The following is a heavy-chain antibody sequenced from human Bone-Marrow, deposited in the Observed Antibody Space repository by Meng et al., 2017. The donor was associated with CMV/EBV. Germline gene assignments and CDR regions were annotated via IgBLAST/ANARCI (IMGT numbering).Heavy chain of an antibody. D-gene: IGHD3-10*01. J-gene: IGHJ4*02. CDR2: INSDGSST. V-gene: IGHV3-74*01. CDR3: AKPGARGVLYYFDY. CDR1: GFTFSSYW. Sequence: GESLKISCAASGFTFSSYWMHWVRQAPGKGLVWVSRINSDGSSTYYADSVKGRFTISRDNSKNTLYLQMNSLRAEDTAVYYCAKPGARGVLYYFDYWGQGTLVTVSS.